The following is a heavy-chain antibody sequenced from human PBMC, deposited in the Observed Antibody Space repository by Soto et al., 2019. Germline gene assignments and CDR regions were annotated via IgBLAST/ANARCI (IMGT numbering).Heavy chain of an antibody. J-gene: IGHJ4*02. CDR2: IYYSGST. D-gene: IGHD3-10*01. CDR3: AREDYYFDY. CDR1: GGSISTYY. Sequence: SETLSLTCTVSGGSISTYYWSWIRQPPGKGLEWIGYIYYSGSTNYNPSLKSRVTISVDTSKNQFSLRLSSATAADTAVYYCAREDYYFDYWGQGTLVTVSS. V-gene: IGHV4-59*01.